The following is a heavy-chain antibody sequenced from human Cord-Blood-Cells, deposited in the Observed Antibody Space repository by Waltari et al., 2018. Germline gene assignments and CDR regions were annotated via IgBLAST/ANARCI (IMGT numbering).Heavy chain of an antibody. D-gene: IGHD3-10*01. V-gene: IGHV4-34*01. Sequence: QVQLQQWGAGLLKPSETLSLTCAVYGGSFSGYYWSWIRQPPGKGLEWIGEINHSGSTNYSPSLKSRVTISVDTSKNQFSLKLSSVTAADTAVYYCAVSGDYKAFDIWGQGTMVTVSS. CDR3: AVSGDYKAFDI. CDR1: GGSFSGYY. CDR2: INHSGST. J-gene: IGHJ3*02.